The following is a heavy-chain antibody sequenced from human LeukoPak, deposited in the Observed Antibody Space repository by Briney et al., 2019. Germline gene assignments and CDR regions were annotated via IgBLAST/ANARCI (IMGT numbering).Heavy chain of an antibody. Sequence: GGSLRLSCAASGFTFSSYAMSWVRQAPGKGLEWVSAISGSGGSTYYADSVKGRFTISRDNSKNALYLQMNSLRAENTAVYYCAKALAVAGTRYFDYWGQGTLVTVSS. CDR3: AKALAVAGTRYFDY. V-gene: IGHV3-23*01. J-gene: IGHJ4*02. D-gene: IGHD6-19*01. CDR1: GFTFSSYA. CDR2: ISGSGGST.